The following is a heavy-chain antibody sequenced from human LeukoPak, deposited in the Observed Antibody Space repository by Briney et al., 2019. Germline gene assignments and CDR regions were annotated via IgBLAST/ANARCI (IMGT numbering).Heavy chain of an antibody. Sequence: GGSLRLSCAASGFTVSSNYMTWVRQAPGKGLEWVSVIYFDDEAYYADFVKGRFTISRDNSKNTLFLQMNRLTDEDTAVYFCARDAHRDGYIDYWGQGTLVTVSS. V-gene: IGHV3-53*01. J-gene: IGHJ4*03. CDR2: IYFDDEA. CDR3: ARDAHRDGYIDY. D-gene: IGHD5-24*01. CDR1: GFTVSSNY.